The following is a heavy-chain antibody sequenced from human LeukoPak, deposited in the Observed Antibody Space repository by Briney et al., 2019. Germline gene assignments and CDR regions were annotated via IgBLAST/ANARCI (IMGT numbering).Heavy chain of an antibody. CDR3: ARGSCSNIRCHDAFDI. V-gene: IGHV3-13*01. Sequence: GGSLRLSCAASGFTFSSYDMHWVRQASGKGLEWVSPIGTAGDTYYPGSVKGRFSVSRDNSKNTLYLQMNSLRVDDTAVYYCARGSCSNIRCHDAFDIWGQGTMVTVSS. D-gene: IGHD2-2*01. J-gene: IGHJ3*02. CDR2: IGTAGDT. CDR1: GFTFSSYD.